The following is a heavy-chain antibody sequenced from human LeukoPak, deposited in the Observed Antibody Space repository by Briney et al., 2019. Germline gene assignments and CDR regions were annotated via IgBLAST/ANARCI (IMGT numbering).Heavy chain of an antibody. J-gene: IGHJ4*02. CDR1: GFAFSFFA. CDR2: ISSSSSYI. Sequence: GGSLRLSCEASGFAFSFFAMSWLRQAPGKGLEWVSSISSSSSYIYYADSVKGRFTISRGNAKNSLYLQMNSLRAEDTAVYYCARLTTTVTTPFDYWGQGTLVTVSS. CDR3: ARLTTTVTTPFDY. V-gene: IGHV3-21*01. D-gene: IGHD4-17*01.